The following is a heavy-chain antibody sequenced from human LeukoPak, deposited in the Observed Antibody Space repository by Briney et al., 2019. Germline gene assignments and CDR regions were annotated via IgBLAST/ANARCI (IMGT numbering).Heavy chain of an antibody. CDR1: GFTFSSYA. CDR3: AKDPTYYYDSSGFNWFDP. Sequence: GGSLRLSCAASGFTFSSYAMSWVRQAPGKGLECVSGIYGSGGSTYYADSVKGRFTISRDNSKNTLYLQMNSPRAEDTAVYYCAKDPTYYYDSSGFNWFDPWGQGTLVTVSS. CDR2: IYGSGGST. V-gene: IGHV3-23*01. J-gene: IGHJ5*02. D-gene: IGHD3-22*01.